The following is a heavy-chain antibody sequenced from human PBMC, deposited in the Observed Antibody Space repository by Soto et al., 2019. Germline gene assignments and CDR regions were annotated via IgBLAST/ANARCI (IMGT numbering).Heavy chain of an antibody. D-gene: IGHD1-26*01. CDR1: GFTFSSYA. J-gene: IGHJ6*02. CDR2: VSGSDGHT. V-gene: IGHV3-23*01. CDR3: AKVSLGAITIMDCYFYGMDV. Sequence: EVQLLESGGGLLQHGGSLRLSCAASGFTFSSYAMSSGRQAPGQGLERVSAVSGSDGHTYYADSVKGRCTISRDNSKQTLYLQMTSLRAADTAVYYWAKVSLGAITIMDCYFYGMDVWGQGTTVTVSS.